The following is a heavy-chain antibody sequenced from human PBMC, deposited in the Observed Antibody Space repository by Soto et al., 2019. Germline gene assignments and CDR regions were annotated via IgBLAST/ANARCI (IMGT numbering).Heavy chain of an antibody. CDR3: ARGRIVASIHDAFEI. CDR1: GYPFTSYG. V-gene: IGHV1-18*01. J-gene: IGHJ3*02. CDR2: ISAYNGKR. Sequence: ASVKVSCKASGYPFTSYGISWVRQAPGQGLEWVAWISAYNGKRDTAQKFQGRVTMTLDTSTDTAHMELGDLTSAGTAVYYCARGRIVASIHDAFEIWGQGTKVTVS. D-gene: IGHD5-12*01.